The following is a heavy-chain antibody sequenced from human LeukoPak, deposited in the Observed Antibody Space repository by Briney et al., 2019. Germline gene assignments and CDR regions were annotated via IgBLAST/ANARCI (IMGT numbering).Heavy chain of an antibody. Sequence: GGSLRLSCAASRFTFSSYGMHWVRQAPGKGLEWVAFIRYDGSNKYYADSVKGRFTISRDNSKNTLYLQMNSLRAEDTAVYYCAKTGFLEWLLSNYYYYYMDVWGKGTTVTVSS. CDR1: RFTFSSYG. D-gene: IGHD3-3*01. V-gene: IGHV3-30*02. J-gene: IGHJ6*03. CDR2: IRYDGSNK. CDR3: AKTGFLEWLLSNYYYYYMDV.